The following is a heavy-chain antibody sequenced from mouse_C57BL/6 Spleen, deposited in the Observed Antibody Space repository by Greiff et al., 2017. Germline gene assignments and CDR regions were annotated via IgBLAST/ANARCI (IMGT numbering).Heavy chain of an antibody. CDR2: IDPSDSET. Sequence: QVQLQQPGAELVRPGSSVKLSCKASGYTFPSYWMHWVKQRPIQGLEWIGNIDPSDSETHYNQKFKDKATLTVDKSSSTAYMQRSSLTSEDSAVYYCARSSPAFAYWGQGTLVTVSA. V-gene: IGHV1-52*01. CDR1: GYTFPSYW. J-gene: IGHJ3*01. D-gene: IGHD6-1*01. CDR3: ARSSPAFAY.